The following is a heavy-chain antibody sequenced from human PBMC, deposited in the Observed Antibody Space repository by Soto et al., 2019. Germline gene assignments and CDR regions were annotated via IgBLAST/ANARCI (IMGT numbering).Heavy chain of an antibody. J-gene: IGHJ4*02. CDR2: INSDATT. D-gene: IGHD2-21*01. CDR1: GFTFSNYP. V-gene: IGHV3-23*01. CDR3: GSGSVDREY. Sequence: EVQLLESGGGLVQPGESLRLSCAASGFTFSNYPMTWVRQAPGKGLEWLSVINSDATTHYADSVKGRFTISRDNYKSTLYLQMNSLRVEDTAIYYCGSGSVDREYWGQGTMVTVSS.